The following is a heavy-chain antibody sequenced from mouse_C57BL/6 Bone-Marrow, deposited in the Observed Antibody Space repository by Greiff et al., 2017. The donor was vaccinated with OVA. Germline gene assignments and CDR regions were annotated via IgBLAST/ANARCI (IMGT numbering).Heavy chain of an antibody. J-gene: IGHJ2*01. CDR1: GYAFSSSW. V-gene: IGHV1-82*01. CDR2: IYPGDGDT. D-gene: IGHD2-3*01. Sequence: VQLQQSGPELVKPGASVKISCKASGYAFSSSWMNWVKQRPGKGLEWIGRIYPGDGDTTYNGKFKGKATLTADKYSSTAYMQLSSLTSEDSSVYFCARHEDGYYASYFDYWGQGTTLTVSS. CDR3: ARHEDGYYASYFDY.